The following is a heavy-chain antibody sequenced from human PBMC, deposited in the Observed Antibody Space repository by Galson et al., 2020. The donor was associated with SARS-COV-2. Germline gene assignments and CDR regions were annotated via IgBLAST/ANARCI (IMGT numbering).Heavy chain of an antibody. CDR3: AGVTNYYDGRGYPKRWFDR. CDR2: IYYTGLT. Sequence: SETLSLTCTVSGGSISRYFRSLIRQPPGKGLEWIGYIYYTGLTNYNPSLKGRATISIDKAKTQFFLRLSSVTAADTAVYYCAGVTNYYDGRGYPKRWFDRWGQGTLVTVSS. V-gene: IGHV4-59*08. J-gene: IGHJ4*02. D-gene: IGHD3-22*01. CDR1: GGSISRYF.